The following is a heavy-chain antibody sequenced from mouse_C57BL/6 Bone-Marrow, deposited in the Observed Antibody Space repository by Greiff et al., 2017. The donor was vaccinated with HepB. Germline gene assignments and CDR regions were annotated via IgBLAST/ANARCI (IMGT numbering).Heavy chain of an antibody. V-gene: IGHV1-26*01. D-gene: IGHD2-4*01. Sequence: EVQLQQSGPELVKPGASVKISCKASGYTFTDYYMNWVKQSHGKSLEWIGDINPNNGGTSYNQKFKGKATLTVDKSSSTAYMELRSLTSEDSAVYYCAIYDDYPWFAYWDQGTLVTVSA. CDR1: GYTFTDYY. CDR3: AIYDDYPWFAY. CDR2: INPNNGGT. J-gene: IGHJ3*01.